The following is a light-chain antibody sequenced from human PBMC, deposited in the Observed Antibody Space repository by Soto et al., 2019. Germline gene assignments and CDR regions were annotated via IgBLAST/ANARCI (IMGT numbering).Light chain of an antibody. CDR2: GAS. Sequence: EIVLTRSPGTLSLSPGERATLSCRASQSVSNNYLAWYQQKPGQAPRLLIYGASNRATGIPDRFSGSGSGTEFTLTISSLESEDFAVYYCQQYHNWPITFGQGTRLEIK. V-gene: IGKV3-20*01. CDR3: QQYHNWPIT. J-gene: IGKJ5*01. CDR1: QSVSNNY.